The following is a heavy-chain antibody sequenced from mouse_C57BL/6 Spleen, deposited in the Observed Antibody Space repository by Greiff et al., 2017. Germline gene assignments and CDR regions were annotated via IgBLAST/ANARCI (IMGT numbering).Heavy chain of an antibody. V-gene: IGHV5-16*01. CDR1: GFTFSDYY. CDR3: ARISSYVHWYFDV. J-gene: IGHJ1*03. CDR2: INYDGSST. Sequence: EVKLQESEGGLVQPGSSMKLSCTASGFTFSDYYMAWVRQVPEKGLEWVANINYDGSSTYYLDSLKSRFIISRDNAKNILYLQMSSLKSEDTATYYCARISSYVHWYFDVWGTGTTVTVSS. D-gene: IGHD1-1*01.